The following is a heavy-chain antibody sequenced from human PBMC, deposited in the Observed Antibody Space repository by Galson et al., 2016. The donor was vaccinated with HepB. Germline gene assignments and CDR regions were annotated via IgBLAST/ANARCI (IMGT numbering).Heavy chain of an antibody. CDR2: IKEDGSKE. V-gene: IGHV3-7*03. D-gene: IGHD3-16*01. CDR3: ARDRTDHGSGTYGHDS. CDR1: GFSFSSSW. Sequence: SLRLSCAASGFSFSSSWMSWVRQAPGKGLEWVAHIKEDGSKEYYVDSVKGRFTVSRDNAKNSLYLQMNNLRAEDTAMYYCARDRTDHGSGTYGHDSWGQGTLVTVSS. J-gene: IGHJ4*02.